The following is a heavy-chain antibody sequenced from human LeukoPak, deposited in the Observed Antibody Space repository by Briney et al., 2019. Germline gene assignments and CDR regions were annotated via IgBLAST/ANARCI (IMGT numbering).Heavy chain of an antibody. CDR3: ARDFREDYGFDY. CDR2: ISSSSSYI. Sequence: ETLSLTCTVSGGSISSSSYYWGWVRQAPGKGLEWVSSISSSSSYIYYADSVKGRFTISRDNAKNSLYLQMNSLRAEDTAVYYCARDFREDYGFDYWGQGTLVTVSS. V-gene: IGHV3-21*01. CDR1: GGSISSSSYY. J-gene: IGHJ4*02. D-gene: IGHD4-17*01.